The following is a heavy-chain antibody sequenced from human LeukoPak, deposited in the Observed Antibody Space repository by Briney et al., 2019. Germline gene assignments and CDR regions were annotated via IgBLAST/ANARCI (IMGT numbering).Heavy chain of an antibody. V-gene: IGHV1-18*01. Sequence: GASVQVSCKASGYTSTTYGISWVRQAPGQGLEWMGWISTYNGNTNYAQKLQGRVTMTTDTSTSTAYMELRSLRSDDTAVYYCARDGYYDSSWYYFDYWGQGTLVTVSS. CDR3: ARDGYYDSSWYYFDY. CDR1: GYTSTTYG. CDR2: ISTYNGNT. J-gene: IGHJ4*02. D-gene: IGHD3-22*01.